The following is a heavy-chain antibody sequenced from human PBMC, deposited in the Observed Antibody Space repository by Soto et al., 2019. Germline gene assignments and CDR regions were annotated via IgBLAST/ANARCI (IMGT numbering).Heavy chain of an antibody. Sequence: PSETLSLTCTVSGGSISSYCWSWIRQPPGKGLEWIGYIYYSGSTNYNPSLKSRVTISVDTSKNQFSLKLSSVTAADTAVYYCAREGPYSSSSSGGDAFDIWGQGTMVTVSS. J-gene: IGHJ3*02. CDR3: AREGPYSSSSSGGDAFDI. CDR2: IYYSGST. V-gene: IGHV4-59*01. D-gene: IGHD6-6*01. CDR1: GGSISSYC.